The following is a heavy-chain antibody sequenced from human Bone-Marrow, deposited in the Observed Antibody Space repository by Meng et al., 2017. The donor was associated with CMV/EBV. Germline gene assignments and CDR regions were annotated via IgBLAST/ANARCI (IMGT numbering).Heavy chain of an antibody. CDR1: GFAFDDYA. CDR3: ARDNGGYCSGGSCHSYDY. V-gene: IGHV3-20*04. D-gene: IGHD2-15*01. CDR2: INWNGGST. J-gene: IGHJ4*02. Sequence: GESLKISCAASGFAFDDYAMSWVRQVPGKGLEWVSGINWNGGSTGYADSVKGRFTISRDNAKNSLYLQMNSLRAEDTALYYCARDNGGYCSGGSCHSYDYWGRGTLVTVSS.